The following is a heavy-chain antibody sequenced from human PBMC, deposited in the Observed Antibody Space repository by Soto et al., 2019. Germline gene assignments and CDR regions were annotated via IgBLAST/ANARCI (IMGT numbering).Heavy chain of an antibody. J-gene: IGHJ4*02. CDR1: GFTFSNYA. V-gene: IGHV3-23*01. Sequence: PGGSLRLSCAASGFTFSNYAMNWVRQAPGKGLEWVSTISGGGGSTYYADSVKGRFTISRDNSKNILYLQMNSLRAEDTAVYYCAKATMTLVVIRLDSWGQGTLVTVSS. CDR2: ISGGGGST. CDR3: AKATMTLVVIRLDS. D-gene: IGHD3-22*01.